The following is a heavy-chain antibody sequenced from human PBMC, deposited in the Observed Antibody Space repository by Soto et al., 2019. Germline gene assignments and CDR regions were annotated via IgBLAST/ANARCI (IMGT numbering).Heavy chain of an antibody. J-gene: IGHJ4*02. Sequence: PSETLSLTCTVSGGSISSYYWSWIRQPPGKGLEWIGYIYYSGGTNYNPSLKSRVTISVDTSKNQFSLKLSSVTAADTAVYYCARLVRRMTTVTTYPRYYFACWGQGTLVTVS. CDR3: ARLVRRMTTVTTYPRYYFAC. V-gene: IGHV4-59*08. CDR1: GGSISSYY. CDR2: IYYSGGT. D-gene: IGHD4-17*01.